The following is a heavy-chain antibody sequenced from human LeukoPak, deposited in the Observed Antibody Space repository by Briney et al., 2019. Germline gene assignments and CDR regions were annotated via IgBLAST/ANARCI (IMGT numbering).Heavy chain of an antibody. CDR1: GYTFTSYG. D-gene: IGHD1-26*01. CDR3: AREIRGSYEGYFDY. CDR2: ISAYNGNT. Sequence: GAAVKVSCKASGYTFTSYGISWVRQAPGQGLEWMGWISAYNGNTNYAQKLQGRVTMTTDTSTSTAYMELRSLRSDDTAVYYCAREIRGSYEGYFDYWGQGTLVTVSS. V-gene: IGHV1-18*01. J-gene: IGHJ4*02.